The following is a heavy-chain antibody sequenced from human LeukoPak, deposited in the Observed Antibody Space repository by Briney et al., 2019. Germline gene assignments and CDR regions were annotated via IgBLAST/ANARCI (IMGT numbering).Heavy chain of an antibody. CDR3: ARDGWSTIFGVVITFDY. CDR2: ISSSSTI. J-gene: IGHJ4*02. CDR1: GFTFSSYS. V-gene: IGHV3-48*01. D-gene: IGHD3-3*01. Sequence: GGSLRLSCAASGFTFSSYSMTWVRQAPGKGLEWVSYISSSSTIYYADSVKGRFTISRDNAKNSLYLQMNSLRAEDTAVYYCARDGWSTIFGVVITFDYWGQGTLVTVSS.